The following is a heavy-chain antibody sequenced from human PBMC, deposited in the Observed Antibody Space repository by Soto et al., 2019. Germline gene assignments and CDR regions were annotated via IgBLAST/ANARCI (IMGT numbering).Heavy chain of an antibody. Sequence: ASVKVSCKASGYTFNSYAMHWVRQAPGQRLEWMGWINAGNGNTKYSQKFQGRVTITRDTSASTAYMELSSLRSEDTAVYYCASSATTADYYYGMDVWGQGTTVTVSS. V-gene: IGHV1-3*01. CDR1: GYTFNSYA. CDR3: ASSATTADYYYGMDV. J-gene: IGHJ6*02. D-gene: IGHD1-26*01. CDR2: INAGNGNT.